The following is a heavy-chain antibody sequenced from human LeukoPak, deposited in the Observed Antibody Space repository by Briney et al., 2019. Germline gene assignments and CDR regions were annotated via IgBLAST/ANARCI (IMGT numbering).Heavy chain of an antibody. D-gene: IGHD5-18*01. V-gene: IGHV4-59*01. J-gene: IGHJ4*02. Sequence: SETLSLTCTVPGGSISSYYWSWIRQPPGKGLEWVEYIYYSGSTNYTPCLKSRVTISIDTSKNQFSLKLSAVTAADTAVYYCERESYGYFDYWGQGTLVTVSS. CDR3: ERESYGYFDY. CDR2: IYYSGST. CDR1: GGSISSYY.